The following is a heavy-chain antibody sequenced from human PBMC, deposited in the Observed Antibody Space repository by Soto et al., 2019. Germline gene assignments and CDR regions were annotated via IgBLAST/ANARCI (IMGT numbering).Heavy chain of an antibody. D-gene: IGHD3-3*01. J-gene: IGHJ4*02. Sequence: QVQLQESGPGLVKPSETLSLTCVVSGGSISSDYWMWIRQPPGKGLEWIGHFYYSGTTKYNPSLKSRVSISADTSKNQFSLKVTSVTAADTAVYYCARGKSIFGLVYFDSWGQGTLVTVSS. V-gene: IGHV4-59*01. CDR3: ARGKSIFGLVYFDS. CDR2: FYYSGTT. CDR1: GGSISSDY.